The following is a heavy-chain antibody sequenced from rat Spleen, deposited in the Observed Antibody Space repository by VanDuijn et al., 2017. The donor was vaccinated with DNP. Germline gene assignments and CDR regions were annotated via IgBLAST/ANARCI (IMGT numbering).Heavy chain of an antibody. CDR1: GFSFSDYD. CDR3: ATQGYYDGSYYPFAY. V-gene: IGHV5-25*01. CDR2: MSPTTRNS. Sequence: EVQLVESGGGLVQPGRSLKLSCVASGFSFSDYDMAWVRQAPTKGLEWVACMSPTTRNSYYRDSVRGRFTVSRDDSTSTLYLQMDSLISEDTATYYCATQGYYDGSYYPFAYWGQGTLVTVSS. D-gene: IGHD1-12*02. J-gene: IGHJ3*01.